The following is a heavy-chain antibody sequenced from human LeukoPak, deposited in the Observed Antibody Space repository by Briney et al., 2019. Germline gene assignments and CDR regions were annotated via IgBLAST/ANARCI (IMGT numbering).Heavy chain of an antibody. CDR2: ISSSSSYT. Sequence: GGSLRRSCAASGFTFSDYYMSWIRQAPGQGLEWVSYISSSSSYTNYTDSVKGRLMITRDNAKTSLYLQMNSLRAEDTAVYYCASHDGYCSSTSCRTSWGQGTMVTVSS. D-gene: IGHD2-2*01. CDR3: ASHDGYCSSTSCRTS. CDR1: GFTFSDYY. V-gene: IGHV3-11*06. J-gene: IGHJ3*01.